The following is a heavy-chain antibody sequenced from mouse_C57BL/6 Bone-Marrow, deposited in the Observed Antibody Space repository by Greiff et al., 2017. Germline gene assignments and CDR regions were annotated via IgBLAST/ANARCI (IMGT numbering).Heavy chain of an antibody. CDR1: GYTFTTYP. J-gene: IGHJ1*03. D-gene: IGHD1-1*01. Sequence: QVQLQQSGAELVKPGASVKMSGKASGYTFTTYPIEWMKQNHGKSLEWIGNFHPYNDDTKYNEKFKGKATLTVEKSSSTVYLELSRLTSDDSAVYYCARNYYGSSGDWYFDVWGTGTTVTVSS. CDR2: FHPYNDDT. CDR3: ARNYYGSSGDWYFDV. V-gene: IGHV1-47*01.